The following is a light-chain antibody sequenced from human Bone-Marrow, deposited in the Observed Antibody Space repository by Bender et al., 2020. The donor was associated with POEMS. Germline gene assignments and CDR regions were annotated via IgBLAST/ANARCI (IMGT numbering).Light chain of an antibody. CDR2: EVT. V-gene: IGLV2-8*01. J-gene: IGLJ3*02. CDR3: QSYDNSLGGWV. CDR1: SSDVGGYNR. Sequence: QSALTQPPSASGSPGQSVTISCTGTSSDVGGYNRVSWYQQYPGKAPKVMIYEVTKRPSVVPDRFSGSKSGTSASLAITGLQAEDEGDYYCQSYDNSLGGWVFGGGTKLTVL.